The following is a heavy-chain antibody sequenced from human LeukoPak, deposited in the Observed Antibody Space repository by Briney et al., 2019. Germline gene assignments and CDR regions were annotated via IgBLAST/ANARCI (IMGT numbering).Heavy chain of an antibody. V-gene: IGHV1-2*02. CDR3: AAGYTVKPAAIHWFDP. J-gene: IGHJ5*02. CDR1: GYTFTGYY. Sequence: ASVKVSCKASGYTFTGYYMHWVRQAPGQGLEWMGWINSNSGGTNYAQKFQGRVTMTRDTSISTAYMELSRLRSDDTAVYYCAAGYTVKPAAIHWFDPWGQGTLVTVSS. D-gene: IGHD2-2*02. CDR2: INSNSGGT.